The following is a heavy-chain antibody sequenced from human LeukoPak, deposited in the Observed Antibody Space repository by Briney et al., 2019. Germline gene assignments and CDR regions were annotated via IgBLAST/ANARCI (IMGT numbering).Heavy chain of an antibody. D-gene: IGHD3-3*01. CDR1: GVSISSSSYY. Sequence: PSETLSLTCTVSGVSISSSSYYWGWIRQPPGKGLEWIGSIYYSGSTYYNPSLQSRVTISVDTSKNQFSLKLSPLTAADTAVYHCANFSYTFWSGYPANIDYWGQGTLVTVSS. CDR2: IYYSGST. J-gene: IGHJ4*02. V-gene: IGHV4-39*01. CDR3: ANFSYTFWSGYPANIDY.